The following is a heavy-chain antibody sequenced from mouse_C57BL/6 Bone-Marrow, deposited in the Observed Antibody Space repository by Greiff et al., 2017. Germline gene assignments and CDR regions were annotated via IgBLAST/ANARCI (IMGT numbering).Heavy chain of an antibody. Sequence: EVQVVESGGGLVQPGGSLKLSCAASGFTFSDYYMYWVRQTPEKRLEWVAYISNGGGSTYYPDTVKGRFTISRDNAKNTLYLQMSRLKSEDTAMYYCARHEDYSNYFYYYAMDYWGQGTSVTVS. CDR1: GFTFSDYY. CDR2: ISNGGGST. J-gene: IGHJ4*01. V-gene: IGHV5-12*01. CDR3: ARHEDYSNYFYYYAMDY. D-gene: IGHD2-5*01.